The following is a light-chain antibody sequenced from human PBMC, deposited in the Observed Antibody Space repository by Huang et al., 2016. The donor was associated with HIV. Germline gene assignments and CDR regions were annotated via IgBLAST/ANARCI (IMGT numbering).Light chain of an antibody. CDR3: QHYNNWPPWT. CDR2: GAS. V-gene: IGKV3D-15*01. J-gene: IGKJ1*01. CDR1: QGVSNN. Sequence: EIVMTQSPATLSVSPGERATLSCRASQGVSNNIGWYQQKPGQTPRLLIHGASTRATGVPAKFSGRGSGTDFTLTITSLQPEDSAVYCCQHYNNWPPWTFGPGTQVEI.